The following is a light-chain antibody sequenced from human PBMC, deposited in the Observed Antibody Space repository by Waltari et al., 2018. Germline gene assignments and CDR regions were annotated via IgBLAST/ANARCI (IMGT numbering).Light chain of an antibody. CDR3: SSYTSASSWV. Sequence: QSALTQPASVSGSPGQSITISCTGTRSDIGGYDYAPWYQQHPGQAPKLLIYEVNFRPSGVSNRFSGSKSGYTASRTISGLQTEDEALDYCSSYTSASSWVFGGGTKLTVL. CDR2: EVN. CDR1: RSDIGGYDY. J-gene: IGLJ3*02. V-gene: IGLV2-14*03.